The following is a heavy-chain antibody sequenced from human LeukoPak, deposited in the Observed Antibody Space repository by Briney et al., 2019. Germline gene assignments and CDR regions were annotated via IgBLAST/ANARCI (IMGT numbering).Heavy chain of an antibody. CDR2: IYYSGST. CDR1: GGSISSYY. D-gene: IGHD3-3*01. CDR3: AAARSYDFWSGYYFDY. Sequence: TSETLSLTCTVSGGSISSYYWSWTRQPPGKGLEWIGYIYYSGSTNYNPSLKSRVTISVDTSKNQFSLKLSSVTAADTAVYYCAAARSYDFWSGYYFDYWGQGTLVTVSS. J-gene: IGHJ4*02. V-gene: IGHV4-59*01.